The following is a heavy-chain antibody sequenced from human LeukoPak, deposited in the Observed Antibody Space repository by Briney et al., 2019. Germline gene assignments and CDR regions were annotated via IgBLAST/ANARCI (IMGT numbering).Heavy chain of an antibody. CDR1: GGSFSGYY. CDR3: ARGRYCSSTSCHFDY. Sequence: SETLSLTCAVYGGSFSGYYWSWIRQPPGKGLEWIGEINHSGSTNYNPSLKSRVTISVDASKNQFSLKLSSVTAADTAVYYCARGRYCSSTSCHFDYWVQGTLVTVSS. CDR2: INHSGST. D-gene: IGHD2-2*01. J-gene: IGHJ4*02. V-gene: IGHV4-34*01.